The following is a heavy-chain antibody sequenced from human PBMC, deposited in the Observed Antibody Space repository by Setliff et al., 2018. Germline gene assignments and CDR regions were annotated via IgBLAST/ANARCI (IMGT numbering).Heavy chain of an antibody. CDR3: ARGGSIYDHVWGSYRFVDS. V-gene: IGHV1-2*02. Sequence: VASVKVSCKASGYAVTGYHIHWVRQAPGQGPEWMGWINPNTGGTNYAQKFQCRVTVTRDTSVTTAYMDLTRLTSDDTAVYYCARGGSIYDHVWGSYRFVDSWGQGTLVTVSS. J-gene: IGHJ4*02. D-gene: IGHD3-16*02. CDR2: INPNTGGT. CDR1: GYAVTGYH.